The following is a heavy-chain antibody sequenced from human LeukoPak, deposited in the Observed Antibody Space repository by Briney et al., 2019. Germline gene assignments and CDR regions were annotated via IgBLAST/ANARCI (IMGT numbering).Heavy chain of an antibody. V-gene: IGHV4-59*12. D-gene: IGHD3-10*01. Sequence: SETLSLTCTVSGGSISSYYWSWIRQPPGKGLEWIGYIYYSGSTNYNPSLKSRVTISVDKSKNQFSLKLSSVTAADTAVYYCASTLLWFGETGDYWGQGTLVTVSS. J-gene: IGHJ4*02. CDR1: GGSISSYY. CDR2: IYYSGST. CDR3: ASTLLWFGETGDY.